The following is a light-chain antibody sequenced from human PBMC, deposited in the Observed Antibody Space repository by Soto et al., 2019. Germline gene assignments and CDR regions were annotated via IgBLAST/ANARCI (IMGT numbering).Light chain of an antibody. CDR3: SSYTSSSTIV. CDR2: EVS. J-gene: IGLJ1*01. V-gene: IGLV2-14*01. Sequence: LTQPASVSGSPGQSITISCTGTSSDVGGYNYVSWYQQHPGKAPKLMIYEVSNRPSGVSNRFPGSKSGNTASLTISGLQAEDEADYYCSSYTSSSTIVFGTGTKVTV. CDR1: SSDVGGYNY.